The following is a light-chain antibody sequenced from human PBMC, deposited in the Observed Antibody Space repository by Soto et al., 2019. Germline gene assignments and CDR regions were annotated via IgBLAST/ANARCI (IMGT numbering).Light chain of an antibody. J-gene: IGKJ5*01. CDR2: GAS. V-gene: IGKV3-15*01. CDR1: QSVNSN. Sequence: EIVMTQSPATLSVSPGERATLSCRASQSVNSNLAWYQQKPGQAPRLLIYGASTRATGVPARFSGSGSGTEFSLTTDSLQSEDFAVYYCHQYNNWPPVTFGQGTRLEIK. CDR3: HQYNNWPPVT.